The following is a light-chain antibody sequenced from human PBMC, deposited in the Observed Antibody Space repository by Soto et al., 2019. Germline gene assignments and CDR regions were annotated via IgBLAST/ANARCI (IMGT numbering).Light chain of an antibody. CDR2: TTN. V-gene: IGLV1-44*01. CDR1: TSNIGSYT. CDR3: AAWDDRLSGPV. J-gene: IGLJ2*01. Sequence: QSVLTQPPSASGTPGQRVTISCSGGTSNIGSYTVSWYQQLPGTAPKLLIYTTNQRPSGVPDRFAGSKSGTSASLSISGLPSEDEADYYCAAWDDRLSGPVFGGGTKLTVL.